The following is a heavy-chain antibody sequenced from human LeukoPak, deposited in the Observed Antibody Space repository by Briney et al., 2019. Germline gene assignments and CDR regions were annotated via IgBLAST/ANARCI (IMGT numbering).Heavy chain of an antibody. V-gene: IGHV3-23*01. CDR2: ISDSGGNT. Sequence: GGSLRLSCAASGFTFNTYAMSWVRQAPRERLQWVLGISDSGGNTYYADSVRGRFTISRDNSKNTLYLQMNSLRAEDTAVYYCARHRSSWLIDYWGQGTLVIVSS. CDR3: ARHRSSWLIDY. D-gene: IGHD6-6*01. J-gene: IGHJ4*02. CDR1: GFTFNTYA.